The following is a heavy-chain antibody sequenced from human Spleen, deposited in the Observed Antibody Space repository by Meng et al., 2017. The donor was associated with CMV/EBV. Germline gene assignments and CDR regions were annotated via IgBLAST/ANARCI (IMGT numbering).Heavy chain of an antibody. CDR2: INHSGST. CDR1: GGSFSGYY. V-gene: IGHV4-34*01. D-gene: IGHD1-26*01. CDR3: ARVSSSGSSIDY. J-gene: IGHJ4*02. Sequence: SETLSLTGAVYGGSFSGYYWSWIRQPPGKGLEWIGEINHSGSTNYNPSLKSRVTISVDTSKNQFSLKLTSVTAADTAVYYCARVSSSGSSIDYWGQGTLVTVSS.